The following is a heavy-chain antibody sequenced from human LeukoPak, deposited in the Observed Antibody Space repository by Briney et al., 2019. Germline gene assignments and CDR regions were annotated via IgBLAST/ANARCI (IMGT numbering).Heavy chain of an antibody. J-gene: IGHJ6*03. CDR1: DGPVRSHY. V-gene: IGHV4-59*02. D-gene: IGHD2-15*01. CDR3: GRDALVGYFSYYYIDV. Sequence: SETQSLTCTVSDGPVRSHYWTWIRQSPLKGLEWIGEISNSGSTKYNPSLKSRVTISIDTSKSQFSLRLTSVTAADTAVYYCGRDALVGYFSYYYIDVWGKGTTVTVSS. CDR2: ISNSGST.